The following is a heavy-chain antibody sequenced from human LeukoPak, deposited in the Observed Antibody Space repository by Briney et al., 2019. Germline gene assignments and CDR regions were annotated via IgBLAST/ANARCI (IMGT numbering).Heavy chain of an antibody. J-gene: IGHJ2*01. CDR1: GGSISSYY. V-gene: IGHV4-59*01. CDR3: AREGYYDSSGYYADWYFDL. Sequence: SETLSLTCTVSGGSISSYYWSWLRQPPGKGLEWIGYIYYSGSTNYNPSLKSRVTISVDTSKNQFSLKLSSVTAADTAVYYCAREGYYDSSGYYADWYFDLWGRGTLVTVSS. D-gene: IGHD3-22*01. CDR2: IYYSGST.